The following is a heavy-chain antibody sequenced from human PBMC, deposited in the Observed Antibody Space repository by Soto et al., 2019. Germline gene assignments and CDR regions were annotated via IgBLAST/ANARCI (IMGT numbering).Heavy chain of an antibody. CDR2: ITSAGST. CDR3: AKPDKFRSQSSGWANRFES. V-gene: IGHV3-23*01. J-gene: IGHJ4*02. CDR1: GFTFSNYA. D-gene: IGHD6-19*01. Sequence: EVQLLESGGDLAQPGGSLRLICAASGFTFSNYAMTWVRQSPGQGLEWVSTITSAGSTFYGDTVKGRFTISRDNSKSTLYWQMNSLGAEDTAVYYCAKPDKFRSQSSGWANRFESWGQGTLVTVSS.